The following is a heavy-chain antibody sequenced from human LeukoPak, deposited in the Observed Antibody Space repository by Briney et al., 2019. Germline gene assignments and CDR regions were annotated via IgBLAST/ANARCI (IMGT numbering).Heavy chain of an antibody. CDR1: GGSFSGYY. D-gene: IGHD2-15*01. V-gene: IGHV4-34*01. J-gene: IGHJ4*02. CDR2: INHSGST. Sequence: PSETLSLTCDAYGGSFSGYYWSWIRQPPGKGLEWIGEINHSGSTTYNPSLKSRVTISVDTSKNQCSLKLSSVTAADTAVYYCARWGLVVVAATEKYYFDYWGEGTLVTVSS. CDR3: ARWGLVVVAATEKYYFDY.